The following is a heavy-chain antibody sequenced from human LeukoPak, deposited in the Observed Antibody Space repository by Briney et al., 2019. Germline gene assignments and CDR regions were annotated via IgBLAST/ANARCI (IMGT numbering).Heavy chain of an antibody. Sequence: SETLSLTCTVSGGSINNYYWSWIRQSPEKGLEWIGYIHDSGSTNYNPSLKSRVTISVDTSKNQFSLKLSSVTDADTAVYYCVRLDAAAARYLQFYYWGQGTLVTVSS. D-gene: IGHD5-24*01. V-gene: IGHV4-59*08. CDR2: IHDSGST. CDR3: VRLDAAAARYLQFYY. CDR1: GGSINNYY. J-gene: IGHJ4*02.